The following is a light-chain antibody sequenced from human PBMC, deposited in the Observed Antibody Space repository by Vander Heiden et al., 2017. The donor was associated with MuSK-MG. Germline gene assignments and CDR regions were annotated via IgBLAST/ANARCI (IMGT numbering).Light chain of an antibody. CDR3: QQSYSTPYT. J-gene: IGKJ2*01. V-gene: IGKV1-39*01. CDR2: AAS. Sequence: DIQMTQSPSSLSASVGDRVTITCRASQSISSYLNWYQQKPGKAPKLLIYAASSLQSGVPSRFSGSGSGTDFTLTISSVQPEDFATYYCQQSYSTPYTGGQGNKIGIK. CDR1: QSISSY.